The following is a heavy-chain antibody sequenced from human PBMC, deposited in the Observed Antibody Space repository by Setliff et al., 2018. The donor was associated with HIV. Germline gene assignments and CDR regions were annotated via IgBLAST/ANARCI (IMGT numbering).Heavy chain of an antibody. D-gene: IGHD2-15*01. CDR1: GYTFIDYN. Sequence: ASVKVSCKASGYTFIDYNIHWVQQAPGKGLEWMGRADPEDGGTIYVEKFRGRVTITADTSTDTAYLKLSSLRSEDTAVYYCATDACTIDACYSSGGPWGQGTLVTVSS. J-gene: IGHJ5*02. V-gene: IGHV1-69-2*01. CDR2: ADPEDGGT. CDR3: ATDACTIDACYSSGGP.